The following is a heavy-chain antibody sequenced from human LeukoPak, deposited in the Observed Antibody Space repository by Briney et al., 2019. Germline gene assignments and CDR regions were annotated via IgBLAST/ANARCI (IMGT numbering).Heavy chain of an antibody. CDR2: ISSNGGST. CDR1: GFTFSSYA. J-gene: IGHJ4*02. D-gene: IGHD3-22*01. Sequence: PGGSLRLSCSASGFTFSSYAMHWVRQAPGKGLEYVSAISSNGGSTYYADSVKGGFTISRDNSKNTLYLQMSSLRAEDTAVYYCVKPITMIVVVITGFDYWGQGTLVTVSS. V-gene: IGHV3-64D*06. CDR3: VKPITMIVVVITGFDY.